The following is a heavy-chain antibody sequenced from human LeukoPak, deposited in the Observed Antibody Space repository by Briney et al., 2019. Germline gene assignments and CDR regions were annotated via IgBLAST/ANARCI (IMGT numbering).Heavy chain of an antibody. V-gene: IGHV3-73*01. CDR2: IRRKADNYAT. Sequence: GGSLRLSCAASGFTFSGSALHWVRQPSGKGLEWVGRIRRKADNYATAYAASVKGRFTISRDDSKNTAYLLMNSLKTEDTAVYYCTRHTEFDYWGQGTLVTVSS. CDR3: TRHTEFDY. CDR1: GFTFSGSA. J-gene: IGHJ4*02. D-gene: IGHD2-8*02.